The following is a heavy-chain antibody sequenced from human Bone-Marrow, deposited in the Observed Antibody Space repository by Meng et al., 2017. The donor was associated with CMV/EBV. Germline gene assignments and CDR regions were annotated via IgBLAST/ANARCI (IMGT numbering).Heavy chain of an antibody. CDR3: ARVFCSSTSCAGRFDP. CDR2: ISAYNGNT. D-gene: IGHD2-2*01. J-gene: IGHJ5*02. Sequence: SGYTFTSYGISCVRQAPGQGLEWMGWISAYNGNTNYAQKLQGRVTMTTDTSTSTAYMELRSLRSDDTAVYYCARVFCSSTSCAGRFDPWGQGTLVTVSS. CDR1: GYTFTSYG. V-gene: IGHV1-18*01.